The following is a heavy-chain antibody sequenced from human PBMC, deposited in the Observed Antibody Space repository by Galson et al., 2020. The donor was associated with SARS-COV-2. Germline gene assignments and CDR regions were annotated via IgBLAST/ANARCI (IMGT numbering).Heavy chain of an antibody. Sequence: AVKESCKVSGYTHTELSMHWVRQAPGKGLEWMGGFDPEDGETIYAQKFQGRVTMTEDTSTDTVYMELSSLRSEDTAVYYCATATPITMTGWFDPWGQGTLVTVSS. CDR2: FDPEDGET. V-gene: IGHV1-24*01. J-gene: IGHJ5*02. CDR3: ATATPITMTGWFDP. D-gene: IGHD3-22*01. CDR1: GYTHTELS.